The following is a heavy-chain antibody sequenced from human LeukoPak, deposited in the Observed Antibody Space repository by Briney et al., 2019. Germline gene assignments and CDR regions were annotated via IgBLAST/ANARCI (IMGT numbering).Heavy chain of an antibody. CDR3: ARAVEMATISLADAFDI. CDR2: IYTSGST. D-gene: IGHD5-24*01. V-gene: IGHV4-4*07. J-gene: IGHJ3*02. Sequence: PSETLSLTCTVSGGSISSYYWSWIRQPPGKGLEWIGRIYTSGSTNYNPSLKSRVTMSVDTSKNQFSLKLSSVTAADTAVYYCARAVEMATISLADAFDIWGQGTMVTVSS. CDR1: GGSISSYY.